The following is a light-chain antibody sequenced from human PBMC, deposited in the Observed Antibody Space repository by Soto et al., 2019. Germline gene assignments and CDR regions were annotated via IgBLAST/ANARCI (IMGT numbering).Light chain of an antibody. Sequence: EIVITQSPATLSVSPGERATLSCRASQSVSSNLAWYQQKPGQAPRLLIYGASTRATGVPARFSGSGSGTEFTLTISSLQSEDFAVYYCQQHNNWPATFGGGTKVDIK. CDR2: GAS. J-gene: IGKJ4*01. V-gene: IGKV3-15*01. CDR1: QSVSSN. CDR3: QQHNNWPAT.